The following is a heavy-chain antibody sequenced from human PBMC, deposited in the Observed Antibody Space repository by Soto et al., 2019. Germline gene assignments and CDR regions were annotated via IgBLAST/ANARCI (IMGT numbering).Heavy chain of an antibody. CDR3: ARHQFNVNAIPFDS. CDR1: GGSISDGLYY. J-gene: IGHJ4*02. Sequence: QLQLQESGPGPVKPSETLSLTCTVSGGSISDGLYYWGWIRQPPGKELEWIGSVYYTGRTFYNPSLKSRVTISADTSQNQFSLRLTSVTAADMAVYFCARHQFNVNAIPFDSWGQGTLVTVSS. CDR2: VYYTGRT. D-gene: IGHD2-21*01. V-gene: IGHV4-39*01.